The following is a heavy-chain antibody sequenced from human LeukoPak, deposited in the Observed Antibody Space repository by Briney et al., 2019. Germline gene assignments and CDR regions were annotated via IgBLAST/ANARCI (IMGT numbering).Heavy chain of an antibody. CDR1: GGSIDNSIYY. J-gene: IGHJ4*02. CDR3: ARGGFYGHPFDF. Sequence: SETLSLTCTVAGGSIDNSIYYWGWIRQSPEKGLEWIGSIYYTGTTNYNPSLESRVTISVDASNNQVSLTLNSVTAADTAVYFCARGGFYGHPFDFGGQGTLVTVSS. D-gene: IGHD3-10*01. V-gene: IGHV4-39*07. CDR2: IYYTGTT.